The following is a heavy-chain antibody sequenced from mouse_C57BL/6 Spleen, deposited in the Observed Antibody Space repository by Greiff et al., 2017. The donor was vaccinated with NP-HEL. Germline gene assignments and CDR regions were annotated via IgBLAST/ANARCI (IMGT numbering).Heavy chain of an antibody. CDR3: ARSRNGYYAMDY. CDR1: GYSFTSYY. V-gene: IGHV1-66*01. Sequence: QVQLKESGPELVKPGASVKISCKASGYSFTSYYIHWVKQRPGQGLEWIGWIYPGSGNTKYNEKFKGKATLTADTSSSTAYMQLSSLTSEDSAVYYCARSRNGYYAMDYWGQGTSVTVSS. CDR2: IYPGSGNT. J-gene: IGHJ4*01.